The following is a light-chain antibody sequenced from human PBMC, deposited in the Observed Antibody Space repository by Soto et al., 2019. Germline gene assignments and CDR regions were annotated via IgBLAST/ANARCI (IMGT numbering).Light chain of an antibody. Sequence: EIVMTQSPATLSVCPGERATLSCIASQSVSSTYLAWYQQKPGQAPRLLIYGASNRATGIPARFSGSGSGTDFTLTISSLEPADFAVYYCQQRSNWPLTFGGGTKVDIK. J-gene: IGKJ4*01. CDR3: QQRSNWPLT. V-gene: IGKV3D-20*02. CDR2: GAS. CDR1: QSVSSTY.